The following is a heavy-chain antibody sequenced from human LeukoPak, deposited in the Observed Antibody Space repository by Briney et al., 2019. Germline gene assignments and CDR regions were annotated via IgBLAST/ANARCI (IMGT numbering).Heavy chain of an antibody. V-gene: IGHV4-61*02. J-gene: IGHJ4*02. Sequence: PSETLSLTCTVSGGSISSGSYYWSWIRQPAGKGLEWIGRIYTSGSTNYNPSLKSRVTISVDTSKNQFSLKLSSVTAADTAVYYCARGPSPDYYDSSGYYYFDYWGQGTLVTVSP. CDR2: IYTSGST. CDR1: GGSISSGSYY. D-gene: IGHD3-22*01. CDR3: ARGPSPDYYDSSGYYYFDY.